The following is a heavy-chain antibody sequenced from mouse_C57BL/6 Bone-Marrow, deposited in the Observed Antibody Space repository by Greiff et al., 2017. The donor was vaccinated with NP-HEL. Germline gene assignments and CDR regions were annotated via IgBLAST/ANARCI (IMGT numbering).Heavy chain of an antibody. V-gene: IGHV1-75*01. CDR2: IFPGSGST. Sequence: QVQLQQSGPELVKPGASVKISCKASGYTFTDYYINWVKQRPGQGLEWIGWIFPGSGSTYYNEKFKGKATLTVDKSSSTAYVLLSSLTSEDSAVYFCARGYYGSSYFDYWGQGTTLTVSS. CDR3: ARGYYGSSYFDY. J-gene: IGHJ2*01. D-gene: IGHD1-1*01. CDR1: GYTFTDYY.